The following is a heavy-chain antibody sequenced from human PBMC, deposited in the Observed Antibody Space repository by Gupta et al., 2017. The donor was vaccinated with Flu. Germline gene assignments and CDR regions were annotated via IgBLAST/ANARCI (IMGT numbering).Heavy chain of an antibody. Sequence: GVSISSSSYFWGWVRQPPGKGLEWIGSIYHSGSTYYNSSLKSRVTISVDTSNNQFSLQLSSVTASDTAVYYCARRYSGYDEDYFDYWGQGTLVTVSS. CDR2: IYHSGST. D-gene: IGHD5-12*01. J-gene: IGHJ4*02. CDR1: GVSISSSSYF. CDR3: ARRYSGYDEDYFDY. V-gene: IGHV4-39*01.